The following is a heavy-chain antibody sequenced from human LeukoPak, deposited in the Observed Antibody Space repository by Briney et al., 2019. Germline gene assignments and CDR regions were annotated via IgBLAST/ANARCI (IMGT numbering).Heavy chain of an antibody. CDR1: GYTFTDYY. CDR3: ARVPCITTSCSPINWFDP. D-gene: IGHD2-2*01. J-gene: IGHJ5*02. CDR2: INPNSGGT. V-gene: IGHV1-2*02. Sequence: ASVKVSCKASGYTFTDYYMHWVRQAPGQGLEWMGWINPNSGGTSYAQKFQGRVTMTRDTSIYTAYLEVSGLRSDDTAIYYCARVPCITTSCSPINWFDPWGQGTLVTVSS.